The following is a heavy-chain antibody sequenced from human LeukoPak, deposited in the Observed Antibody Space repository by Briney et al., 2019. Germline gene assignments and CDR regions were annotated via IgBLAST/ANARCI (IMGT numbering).Heavy chain of an antibody. V-gene: IGHV1-18*01. CDR2: ISPYNGNT. Sequence: ASVKVSCKASGGTFSSYAISWVRQAPGQGLEWMGWISPYNGNTNYVQNLHGRVTMTTDTSTSTAYMELRSLRFDDTAVYYCARVRGYASGSYNDAFDIWGQGTMVTVSS. CDR1: GGTFSSYA. D-gene: IGHD3-10*01. J-gene: IGHJ3*02. CDR3: ARVRGYASGSYNDAFDI.